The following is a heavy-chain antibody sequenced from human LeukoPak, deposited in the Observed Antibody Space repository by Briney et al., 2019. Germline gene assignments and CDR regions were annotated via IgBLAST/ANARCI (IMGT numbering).Heavy chain of an antibody. D-gene: IGHD3-22*01. CDR2: ISSSGSTI. CDR1: GFTFSSYG. V-gene: IGHV3-48*04. J-gene: IGHJ4*02. Sequence: GGSLRLSCAASGFTFSSYGMSWVRQAPGKGLEWVSYISSSGSTIYYADSVKGRFTISRDNAKNSLYLQMNSLRAEDTAVYYCVRSYYYDSSGYYWGQGTLVTVSS. CDR3: VRSYYYDSSGYY.